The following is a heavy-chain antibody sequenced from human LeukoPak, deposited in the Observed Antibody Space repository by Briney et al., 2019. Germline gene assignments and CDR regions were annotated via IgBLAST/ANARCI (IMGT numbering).Heavy chain of an antibody. D-gene: IGHD1-26*01. CDR1: GYTFTGYY. Sequence: ASVKVSCKASGYTFTGYYMHWVRQAPGQGLEWMGWINPNSGGTNYAQKFQGRVTMTRDTSISTAYMELSRLRSDDTAVYYCASTNEWELLPGHFDLWGRGTLVTVSS. CDR3: ASTNEWELLPGHFDL. J-gene: IGHJ2*01. CDR2: INPNSGGT. V-gene: IGHV1-2*02.